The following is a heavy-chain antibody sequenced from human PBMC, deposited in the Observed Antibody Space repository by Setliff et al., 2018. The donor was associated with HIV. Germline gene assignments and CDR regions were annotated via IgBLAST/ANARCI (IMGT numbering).Heavy chain of an antibody. V-gene: IGHV4-34*01. CDR1: GGSFSGYY. J-gene: IGHJ4*02. CDR3: ARGRHYSSSAPFGIDF. D-gene: IGHD6-6*01. Sequence: PSETLSLTCAVYGGSFSGYYWSWIRQPPGKGLEWIGEINHSRSTNYNPSLKSRVTMSVDTPKNQFSLKVNSVTAADTAVYYCARGRHYSSSAPFGIDFWGQGTLVTVSS. CDR2: INHSRST.